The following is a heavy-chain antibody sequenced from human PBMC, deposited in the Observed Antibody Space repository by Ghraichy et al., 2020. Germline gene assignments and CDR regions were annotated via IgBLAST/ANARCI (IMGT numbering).Heavy chain of an antibody. Sequence: GGSLRLSCAASGFTFSSYGMHWVRQAPGKGLEWVAVISYDGSNKYYADSVKGRFTISRDNSKNTLYLQMNSLRAEDTAVYYCTLWFRELLFSGSFDYWGQGTLVTVSS. CDR2: ISYDGSNK. CDR1: GFTFSSYG. J-gene: IGHJ4*02. V-gene: IGHV3-30*03. D-gene: IGHD3-10*01. CDR3: TLWFRELLFSGSFDY.